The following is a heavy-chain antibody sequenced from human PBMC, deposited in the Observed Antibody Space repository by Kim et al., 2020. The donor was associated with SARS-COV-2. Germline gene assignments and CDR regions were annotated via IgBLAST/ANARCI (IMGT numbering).Heavy chain of an antibody. D-gene: IGHD3-10*01. CDR3: ARISGWASAIDY. V-gene: IGHV5-51*01. Sequence: RSTPSFQGQVTISADKSISTAYLQWSSLKASDTAMYYCARISGWASAIDYWGQGTLVTVSS. J-gene: IGHJ4*02.